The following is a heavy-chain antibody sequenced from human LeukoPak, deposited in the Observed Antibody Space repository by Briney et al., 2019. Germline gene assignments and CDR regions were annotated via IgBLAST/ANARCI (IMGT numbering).Heavy chain of an antibody. J-gene: IGHJ4*02. V-gene: IGHV4-34*01. CDR1: GGSFSGFY. CDR2: INHSEST. CDR3: ARLGRGYSGFNRTHLDY. Sequence: SETLSLTCAVYGGSFSGFYWSWIREPPGKGLEWIGEINHSESTNYNPSLKSRVTISVDTSENQFSLKLSSVTAADTAVYYCARLGRGYSGFNRTHLDYWGQGTLVTVSS. D-gene: IGHD5-12*01.